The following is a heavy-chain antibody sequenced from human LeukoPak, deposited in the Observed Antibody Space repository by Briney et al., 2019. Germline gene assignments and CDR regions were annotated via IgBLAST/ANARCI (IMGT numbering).Heavy chain of an antibody. CDR2: IYYSGST. J-gene: IGHJ4*02. CDR3: ARPPLYSSSAPSSDY. D-gene: IGHD6-6*01. CDR1: GGSISSYY. Sequence: SETLSLICTVSGGSISSYYWSWIRQPPGKGLEWIGYIYYSGSTNYNPSLKSRVTISVDTSKNQFSLKLSSVTAADTAVYYCARPPLYSSSAPSSDYWGQGTLVTVSS. V-gene: IGHV4-59*12.